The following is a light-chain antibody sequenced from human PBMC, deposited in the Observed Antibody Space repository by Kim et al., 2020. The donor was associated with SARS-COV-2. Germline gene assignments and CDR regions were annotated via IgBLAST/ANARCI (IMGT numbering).Light chain of an antibody. CDR1: QSISRW. Sequence: GSVGRTGTITSRASQSISRWLAWYQQTAGKAPKLLIYQASILASGVPSRFSGGRSATVFSLTISSLQPDDFATYYCRQYDNYPLTFGGGTRVDIK. CDR3: RQYDNYPLT. V-gene: IGKV1-5*03. CDR2: QAS. J-gene: IGKJ4*01.